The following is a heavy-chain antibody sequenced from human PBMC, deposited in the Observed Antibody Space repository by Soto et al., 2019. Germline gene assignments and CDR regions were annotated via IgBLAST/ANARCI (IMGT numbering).Heavy chain of an antibody. V-gene: IGHV1-18*01. CDR2: ISAYNGNT. CDR1: GYTFTSYG. D-gene: IGHD6-19*01. Sequence: ASVKVSCKASGYTFTSYGISWVRQAPGQGLEWMGWISAYNGNTNYAQKFQGRVTITTDTSASTAYMELSSLRSEDTAVYYCARVGSSGWYASFDIWGQGTMVTVSS. CDR3: ARVGSSGWYASFDI. J-gene: IGHJ3*02.